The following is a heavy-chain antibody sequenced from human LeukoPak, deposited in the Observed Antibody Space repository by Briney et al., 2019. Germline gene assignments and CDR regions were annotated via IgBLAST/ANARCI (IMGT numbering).Heavy chain of an antibody. V-gene: IGHV3-30*18. Sequence: PGGSLRLSCAASGFTFSSYGMHWVRQAPGKGLEWVAVISYDGSNKYYADSVKGRFTISRDNSKNTLYLQMHSLRAEDTAVYYCAKGVGGGYYDSSGYSPWYYFDYWGQGTLVTVSS. J-gene: IGHJ4*02. CDR2: ISYDGSNK. CDR1: GFTFSSYG. CDR3: AKGVGGGYYDSSGYSPWYYFDY. D-gene: IGHD3-22*01.